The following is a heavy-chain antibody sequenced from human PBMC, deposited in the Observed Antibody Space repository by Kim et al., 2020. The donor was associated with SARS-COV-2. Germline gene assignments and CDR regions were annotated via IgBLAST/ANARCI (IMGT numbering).Heavy chain of an antibody. CDR1: GGSISSGGYY. CDR2: IYYSGST. CDR3: ARERFELWFGEMYNWFDP. Sequence: SETLSLTCTVSGGSISSGGYYWSWIRQHPGKGLEWIGYIYYSGSTYYNPSLKSRVTISVDTSKNQFSLKLSSVTAADTAVYYCARERFELWFGEMYNWFDPWGQGTLVTVSS. V-gene: IGHV4-31*03. J-gene: IGHJ5*02. D-gene: IGHD3-10*01.